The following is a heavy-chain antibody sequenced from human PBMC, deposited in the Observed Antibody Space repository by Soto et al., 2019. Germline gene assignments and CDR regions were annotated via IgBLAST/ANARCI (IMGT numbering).Heavy chain of an antibody. CDR2: INHSGST. J-gene: IGHJ6*02. Sequence: SETLSLTCAVYGGSFSGYYWSWIRQPPGKGLEWIGEINHSGSTNYNPSLKSRVTISVDTSKNQFSLKPSSVTAADTAVYYCETGGNLRGYSYGYDYYYGMDVWGQGTTLTVSS. CDR1: GGSFSGYY. CDR3: ETGGNLRGYSYGYDYYYGMDV. D-gene: IGHD5-18*01. V-gene: IGHV4-34*01.